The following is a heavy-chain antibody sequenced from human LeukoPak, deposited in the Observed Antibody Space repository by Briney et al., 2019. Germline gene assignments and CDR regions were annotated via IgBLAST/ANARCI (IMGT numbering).Heavy chain of an antibody. CDR2: ISSSSSYI. V-gene: IGHV3-21*01. CDR3: AMNTYSSSWDGERYYFDY. CDR1: GFTFSSYS. D-gene: IGHD6-13*01. Sequence: PGGSLRLSCAASGFTFSSYSMNWVSQAPGKGLEWVSSISSSSSYIYYADSVKGRFTISRDNAKNSLYLQMNSLRAEDTAVYYCAMNTYSSSWDGERYYFDYWGQGTLVTVSS. J-gene: IGHJ4*02.